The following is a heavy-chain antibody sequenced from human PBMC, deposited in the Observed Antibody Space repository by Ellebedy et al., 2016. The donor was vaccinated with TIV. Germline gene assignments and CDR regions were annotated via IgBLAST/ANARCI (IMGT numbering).Heavy chain of an antibody. Sequence: MPGGSLRLSCSVSNGPIDSYYWTWIRKSPVKGREWIGYIYHSGATNCNPSLQSRVTLSVDTSKKQFSLHLRSVTAADSAVYYCVALGGRPLDSWGQGPPVTVSS. J-gene: IGHJ4*02. D-gene: IGHD3-10*01. V-gene: IGHV4-59*13. CDR1: NGPIDSYY. CDR2: IYHSGAT. CDR3: VALGGRPLDS.